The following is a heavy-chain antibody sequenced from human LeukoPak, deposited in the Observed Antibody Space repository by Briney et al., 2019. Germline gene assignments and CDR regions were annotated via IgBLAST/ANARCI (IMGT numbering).Heavy chain of an antibody. Sequence: QPGRSLRPSCAASGFTFDDYAMHWVRQAPGKGLEWVSGISWNSGSIGYADSVKGRFTISRDIAKNSLYLQMNSLRAEGTALYYCAKENSYSSSPFDYWGQGTLVTVSS. CDR1: GFTFDDYA. CDR3: AKENSYSSSPFDY. V-gene: IGHV3-9*01. D-gene: IGHD6-6*01. CDR2: ISWNSGSI. J-gene: IGHJ4*02.